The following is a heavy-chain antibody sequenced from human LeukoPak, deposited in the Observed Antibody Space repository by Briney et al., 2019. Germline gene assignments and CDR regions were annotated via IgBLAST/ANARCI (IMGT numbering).Heavy chain of an antibody. V-gene: IGHV4-34*01. Sequence: SETLSLTCAVYGGSFRGYYWTWIRQPPGKGLEWIGEINQSETTNYNPSLKSRVTISLDTSKNQFSLKLTSVTAADTAVYYCASDCSSTSCYGSDYWGQGTLVTVSS. J-gene: IGHJ4*02. CDR1: GGSFRGYY. D-gene: IGHD2-2*01. CDR2: INQSETT. CDR3: ASDCSSTSCYGSDY.